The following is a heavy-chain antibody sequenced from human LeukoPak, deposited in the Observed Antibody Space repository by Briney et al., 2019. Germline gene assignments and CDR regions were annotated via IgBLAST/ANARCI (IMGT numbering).Heavy chain of an antibody. CDR1: GFTFSSYG. J-gene: IGHJ4*02. CDR3: AKKTTSGGVIVDN. CDR2: IRGVGGGT. V-gene: IGHV3-23*01. Sequence: PGGSLRLSCAASGFTFSSYGMSWVRQAPGKGLEWVSDIRGVGGGTYYADSVKDRFTISRDNSKSTLYLQMYSLRAEDTAVYYCAKKTTSGGVIVDNWGQGTLVTVSS. D-gene: IGHD3-16*02.